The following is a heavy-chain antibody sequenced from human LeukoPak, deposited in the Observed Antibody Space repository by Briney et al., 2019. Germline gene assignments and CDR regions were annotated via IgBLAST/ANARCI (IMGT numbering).Heavy chain of an antibody. CDR2: ISYDGSNK. Sequence: GRSLRLSCAASGFTFSSYAMHWVRQAPGKGLEWVAVISYDGSNKYYADSVKGRFAISRDNSKNTLYLQMNSLRVEDTAIYYCAKDRTDYWTVDYWGQGTLVTVSS. CDR1: GFTFSSYA. J-gene: IGHJ4*02. CDR3: AKDRTDYWTVDY. V-gene: IGHV3-30*09. D-gene: IGHD3/OR15-3a*01.